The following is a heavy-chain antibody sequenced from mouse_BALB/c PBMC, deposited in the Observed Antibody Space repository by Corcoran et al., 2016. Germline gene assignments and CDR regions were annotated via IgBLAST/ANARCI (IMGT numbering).Heavy chain of an antibody. V-gene: IGHV9-1*02. Sequence: QIQLVQSGPELKKPGETVKISCKASGYTFTNYGMNWVKQAPGKGLKWMGWINTYTGEPTYADDFKGRFAFSLASSASTAYLQINNLKNEDMSTYFCAREPYALDYWGQGTSVTVSS. CDR2: INTYTGEP. J-gene: IGHJ4*01. CDR3: AREPYALDY. CDR1: GYTFTNYG.